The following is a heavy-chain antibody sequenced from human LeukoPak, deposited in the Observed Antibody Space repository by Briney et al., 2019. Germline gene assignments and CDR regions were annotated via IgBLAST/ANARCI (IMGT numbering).Heavy chain of an antibody. V-gene: IGHV3-30*04. CDR1: GFTFSSYA. CDR3: AKEVEMATIGY. CDR2: ISFDGSNK. Sequence: GGSLRLSCAASGFTFSSYAMHWVRQAPGKGLEWVAVISFDGSNKYYADSVKGRFTISRDNSKNTLYLQMNNLRAEDTAVYYCAKEVEMATIGYWGQGTLVTVSS. J-gene: IGHJ4*02. D-gene: IGHD5-24*01.